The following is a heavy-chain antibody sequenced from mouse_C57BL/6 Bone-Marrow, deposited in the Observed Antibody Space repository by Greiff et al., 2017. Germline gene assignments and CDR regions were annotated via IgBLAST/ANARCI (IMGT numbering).Heavy chain of an antibody. Sequence: VQLQQSGAELVRPGASVTLSCKASGYTFTDYEMHWVKQTPVHGLEWIGAIDPETGGTAYNQKFKGKAILTADKSSSTAYMELRSLTSDASAVYYCTKGVWPHWSQGTTLTVSS. V-gene: IGHV1-15*01. CDR2: IDPETGGT. CDR1: GYTFTDYE. D-gene: IGHD2-10*02. CDR3: TKGVWPH. J-gene: IGHJ2*01.